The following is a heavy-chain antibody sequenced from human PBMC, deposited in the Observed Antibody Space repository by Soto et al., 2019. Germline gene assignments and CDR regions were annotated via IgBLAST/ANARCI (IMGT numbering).Heavy chain of an antibody. CDR2: ISSGGSTI. CDR1: GFTFSNAW. Sequence: GGSLRLSCAASGFTFSNAWMNWVRQAPGKGLEWVSYISSGGSTIYYADSVKGRFTISRDNAKNSLYLQMNSLRAEDTAVYYCARDLYSSGWLDAFDIWGQGTMVTVSS. CDR3: ARDLYSSGWLDAFDI. D-gene: IGHD6-19*01. V-gene: IGHV3-48*01. J-gene: IGHJ3*02.